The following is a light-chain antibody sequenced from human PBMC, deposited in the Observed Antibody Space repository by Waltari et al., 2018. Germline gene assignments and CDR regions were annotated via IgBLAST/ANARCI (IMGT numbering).Light chain of an antibody. CDR3: AAWDDSLNAVV. CDR2: SDN. Sequence: QSVVTQPPSASGTPGQWVTISCSGSSSNIGSNTVNWYQQLPGTAPKLLVYSDNQRHSGVPDRFSGSKSGTSASLAISGLQSEDEAGYYCAAWDDSLNAVVFGGGTKLTVL. V-gene: IGLV1-44*01. CDR1: SSNIGSNT. J-gene: IGLJ3*02.